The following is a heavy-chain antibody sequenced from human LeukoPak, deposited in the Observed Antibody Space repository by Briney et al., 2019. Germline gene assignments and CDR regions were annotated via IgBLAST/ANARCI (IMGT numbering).Heavy chain of an antibody. CDR3: ARGYDFWSGYHDAFDI. CDR2: IYYSGST. D-gene: IGHD3-3*01. V-gene: IGHV4-59*11. Sequence: SETLSLTCTVSGGSISSHYWSWIRQPPGKGLEWIGYIYYSGSTNYNPSLKSRVTMSVDTSKNQFSLKLSSVTAADTAVYYCARGYDFWSGYHDAFDIWGQGTMVTVSS. CDR1: GGSISSHY. J-gene: IGHJ3*02.